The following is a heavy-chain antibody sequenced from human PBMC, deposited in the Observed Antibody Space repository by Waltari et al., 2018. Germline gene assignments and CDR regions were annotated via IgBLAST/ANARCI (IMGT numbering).Heavy chain of an antibody. CDR2: IKSDGSTT. J-gene: IGHJ4*02. V-gene: IGHV3-74*01. D-gene: IGHD3-22*01. CDR1: GFTFRNSC. CDR3: ARAGYYRFDD. Sequence: EVQLVESGGGLVQPGGSLRLSCEGSGFTFRNSCVHWVRQAQGNGLEWLSRIKSDGSTTKYADSVKGRFTISRDNAKNTLYLEMNSLRAEDTAGYYCARAGYYRFDDWGQGTLVTVSS.